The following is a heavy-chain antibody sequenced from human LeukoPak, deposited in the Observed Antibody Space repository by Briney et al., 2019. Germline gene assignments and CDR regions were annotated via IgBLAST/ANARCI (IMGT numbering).Heavy chain of an antibody. Sequence: GSLRLSCAASGFTFSSYGMHWVRPAPGKGLEWVAFIRYDGSNKYHADSVKGRFTISRDNSKNTLYLQMNSLRAEDTAVYYCAKERDTAMVTIDYWGQGTLVTVSS. CDR1: GFTFSSYG. CDR2: IRYDGSNK. V-gene: IGHV3-30*02. J-gene: IGHJ4*02. D-gene: IGHD5-18*01. CDR3: AKERDTAMVTIDY.